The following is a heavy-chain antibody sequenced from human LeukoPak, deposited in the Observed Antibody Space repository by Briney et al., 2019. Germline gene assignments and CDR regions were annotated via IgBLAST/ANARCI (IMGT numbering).Heavy chain of an antibody. CDR3: ARLRDMRWLQSLRNRKPYYFDY. V-gene: IGHV3-30*02. J-gene: IGHJ4*02. D-gene: IGHD5-24*01. Sequence: GGSLRLSCAAFGFTFSSYGMHWVRQAPGKGLEWVAFIRYDGSNKYYADSVKGRFTISRDNSKNTLYLQMNSLRAEDTAVYYCARLRDMRWLQSLRNRKPYYFDYWGQGTLVTVSS. CDR1: GFTFSSYG. CDR2: IRYDGSNK.